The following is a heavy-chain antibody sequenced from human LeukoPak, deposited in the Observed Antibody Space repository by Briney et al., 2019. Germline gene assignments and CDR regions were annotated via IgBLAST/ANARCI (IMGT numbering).Heavy chain of an antibody. J-gene: IGHJ4*02. CDR3: ARSVVGATPLFDY. D-gene: IGHD1-26*01. CDR2: IYYSGST. CDR1: GGSISGYY. Sequence: SETLSLTCTVSGGSISGYYWSWIRQPPGKGLEWIGYIYYSGSTNYNPSLKSRVTISVDTSKNQFSLKLSSVTAADTAVYYCARSVVGATPLFDYWGQGTLVTVSS. V-gene: IGHV4-59*08.